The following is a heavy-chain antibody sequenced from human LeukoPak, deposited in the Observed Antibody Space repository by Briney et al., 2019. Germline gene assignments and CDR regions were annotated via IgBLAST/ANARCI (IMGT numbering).Heavy chain of an antibody. J-gene: IGHJ5*02. CDR3: TREFRMTTVTINWFDP. D-gene: IGHD4-17*01. CDR2: IYYSGST. Sequence: SETLSLTCTVSGGSISSGDYYRNWIRQHPGEGLEWIGHIYYSGSTYYNPSLKSRLTISVDTSKNQFSLKLSSVTAADTAVYYCTREFRMTTVTINWFDPWGPGTLVTVSS. CDR1: GGSISSGDYY. V-gene: IGHV4-31*03.